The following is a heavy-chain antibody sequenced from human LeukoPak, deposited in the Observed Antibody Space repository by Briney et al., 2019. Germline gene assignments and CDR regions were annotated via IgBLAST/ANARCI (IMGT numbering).Heavy chain of an antibody. D-gene: IGHD5-24*01. Sequence: SETLSLTCTVFGDSVSSSNYYWAWFRQPPGKGLDWIGSLYYDGRTYYSPSLESRVTVSVDTSKNQFALKLTSVTAADTAVYYCARGKRWLQMKSTIDYWGQGTLVTVSS. CDR1: GDSVSSSNYY. V-gene: IGHV4-39*01. CDR2: LYYDGRT. J-gene: IGHJ4*02. CDR3: ARGKRWLQMKSTIDY.